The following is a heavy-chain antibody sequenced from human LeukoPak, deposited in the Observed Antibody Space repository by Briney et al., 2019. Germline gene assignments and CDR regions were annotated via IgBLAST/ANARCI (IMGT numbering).Heavy chain of an antibody. J-gene: IGHJ3*02. V-gene: IGHV3-33*01. CDR2: IWYDGSNK. CDR3: AREFNIAVAGIYTGFDI. Sequence: GGSLRLSCAASGFTFSSYGMHWVRQAPGKGLEWVAVIWYDGSNKYYADSVKGRFTISRDNAKNSLYLQMNSLRADDTAVYYCAREFNIAVAGIYTGFDIWGQGTMVTVSS. CDR1: GFTFSSYG. D-gene: IGHD6-19*01.